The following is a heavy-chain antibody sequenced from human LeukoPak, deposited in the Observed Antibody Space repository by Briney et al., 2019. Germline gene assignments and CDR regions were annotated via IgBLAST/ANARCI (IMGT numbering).Heavy chain of an antibody. Sequence: SETLSLTCTVSGGSISSSSYYWGWIRQPPGKGLEWIGSIYYGGSTYYNPSLKSRVTISVDTSKNQFSLKLSSVTAADTAVYYCASSSWYESWFDPWGQGTLVTVSS. D-gene: IGHD6-13*01. V-gene: IGHV4-39*01. CDR1: GGSISSSSYY. CDR2: IYYGGST. CDR3: ASSSWYESWFDP. J-gene: IGHJ5*02.